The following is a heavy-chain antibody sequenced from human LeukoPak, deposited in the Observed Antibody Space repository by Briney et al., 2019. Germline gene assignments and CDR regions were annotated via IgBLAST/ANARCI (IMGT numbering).Heavy chain of an antibody. V-gene: IGHV1-46*01. CDR3: ARDGSVRGLKGYYGMDV. CDR2: INPSGGST. J-gene: IGHJ6*02. D-gene: IGHD3-10*01. CDR1: GYTFTSYY. Sequence: GASVKVSCKASGYTFTSYYMHWVRQAPGQGLEWMGIINPSGGSTSYAQKFQGRVTMTRDTSTSTDYMELSSLRSEDTAVYYCARDGSVRGLKGYYGMDVWGQGTLVTVSS.